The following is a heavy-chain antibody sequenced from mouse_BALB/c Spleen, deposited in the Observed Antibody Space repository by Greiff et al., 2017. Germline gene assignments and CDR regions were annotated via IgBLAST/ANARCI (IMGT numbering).Heavy chain of an antibody. D-gene: IGHD2-1*01. V-gene: IGHV2-6-2*01. CDR1: GFSLTSYG. J-gene: IGHJ3*01. CDR3: ARDDGNPAWFAY. CDR2: IWSDGST. Sequence: QVQLKESGPDLVAPSQSLSITCTVSGFSLTSYGVHWVRQPPGKGLEWLVVIWSDGSTTYNSALKSRLSISKDNSKSQVFLKMNSLQTDDTAMYYCARDDGNPAWFAYWGQGTLVTVSA.